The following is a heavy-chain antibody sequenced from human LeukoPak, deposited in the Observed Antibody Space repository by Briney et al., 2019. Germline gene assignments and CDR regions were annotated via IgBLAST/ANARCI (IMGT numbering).Heavy chain of an antibody. J-gene: IGHJ4*02. D-gene: IGHD2-2*01. CDR2: ISWNSGSI. CDR3: AKSHCDSTSCYLVGSFYFDY. CDR1: GFTFDDYA. Sequence: GGSLRLSCAASGFTFDDYAMHWVRQAPGKGLECVSGISWNSGSIAYADSVKGRFTISRDNAKNSLYLQMNSLRAEDTALYYCAKSHCDSTSCYLVGSFYFDYWGQGTLVTVSS. V-gene: IGHV3-9*01.